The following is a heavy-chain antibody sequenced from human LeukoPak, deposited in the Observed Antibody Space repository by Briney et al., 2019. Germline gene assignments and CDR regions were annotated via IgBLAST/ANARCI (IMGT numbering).Heavy chain of an antibody. Sequence: GGSPRLSCAASGFTFSSYRMNWVRQAPGKGLEWVSYISSSSRTIYYADSVKGRFTISRDNAKNSLYLQMNSLTIEDTAVYYCAKARDFWSGYEELIDYWGQGTLVTVSS. J-gene: IGHJ4*02. CDR1: GFTFSSYR. CDR2: ISSSSRTI. D-gene: IGHD3-3*01. V-gene: IGHV3-48*01. CDR3: AKARDFWSGYEELIDY.